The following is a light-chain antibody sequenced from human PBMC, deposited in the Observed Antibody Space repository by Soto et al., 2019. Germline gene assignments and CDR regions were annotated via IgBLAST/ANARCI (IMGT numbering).Light chain of an antibody. Sequence: QLVLTQPASVSGSPGQSITISCTGTGSDVIDYSYVSWYQQYPGKAPKLMIFEVSNRPSGISNRFSGSKSGNTASLTISGLQAEDEADYYCSSYTSTSTLVFGGGTKLTVL. CDR2: EVS. CDR3: SSYTSTSTLV. V-gene: IGLV2-14*01. CDR1: GSDVIDYSY. J-gene: IGLJ2*01.